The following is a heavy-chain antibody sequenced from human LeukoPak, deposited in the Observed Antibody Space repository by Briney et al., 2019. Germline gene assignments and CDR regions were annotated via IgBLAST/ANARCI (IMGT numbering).Heavy chain of an antibody. D-gene: IGHD4-17*01. CDR1: GFSFSSFA. CDR3: TKDPNDDYVGAFDP. J-gene: IGHJ5*02. CDR2: ITGGHYPT. Sequence: GGSLRLSCAASGFSFSSFAMTWVRQAPGKGLEWVSSITGGHYPTYNTDSVKGRFTISRDNSKNTLYPQMNSLRADDTAVYYCTKDPNDDYVGAFDPWGQGTLVTVSS. V-gene: IGHV3-23*01.